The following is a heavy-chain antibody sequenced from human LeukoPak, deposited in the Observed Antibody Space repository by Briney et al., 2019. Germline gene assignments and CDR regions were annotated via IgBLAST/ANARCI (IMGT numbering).Heavy chain of an antibody. J-gene: IGHJ4*02. CDR2: IYTSGST. CDR1: GGSISSGSYY. D-gene: IGHD3-9*01. Sequence: PSQTLSLTCTVSGGSISSGSYYWSWIRQPAGKGLEWIGRIYTSGSTNYNPSLKSRVTISVDTSKNQFSLKLFSVTAADTAVYYCARHRSPLRNFDWLTTDYWGQGILVTVAS. CDR3: ARHRSPLRNFDWLTTDY. V-gene: IGHV4-61*02.